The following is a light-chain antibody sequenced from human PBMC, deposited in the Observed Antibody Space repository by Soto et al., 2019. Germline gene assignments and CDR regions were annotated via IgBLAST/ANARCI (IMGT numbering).Light chain of an antibody. CDR1: QSISSD. CDR2: AAS. Sequence: DIQMTQSPSSLSASVGDRVTITCRASQSISSDLNWYQQKPGKAPKLLIYAASSLQSGVPSRFSGSGSGTDFPLTISSLQPEDFATYYCQQSYSTPRTFGQGTKVEIK. J-gene: IGKJ1*01. V-gene: IGKV1-39*01. CDR3: QQSYSTPRT.